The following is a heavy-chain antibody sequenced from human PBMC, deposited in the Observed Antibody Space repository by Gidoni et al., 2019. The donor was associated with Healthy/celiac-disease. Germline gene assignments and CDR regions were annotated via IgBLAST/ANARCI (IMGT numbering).Heavy chain of an antibody. D-gene: IGHD4-17*01. CDR1: GGTFSSDA. CDR2: IIPIFGTA. Sequence: QVQLVQSGAEGKKPGSSVKVSCKASGGTFSSDAISGVRQAPGQGLEWMGGIIPIFGTANYAQKFQGRVTITADESTSTAYMELSSLRSEDTAVYYCAILNDYGDKDDYWGQGTLVTVSS. V-gene: IGHV1-69*01. CDR3: AILNDYGDKDDY. J-gene: IGHJ4*02.